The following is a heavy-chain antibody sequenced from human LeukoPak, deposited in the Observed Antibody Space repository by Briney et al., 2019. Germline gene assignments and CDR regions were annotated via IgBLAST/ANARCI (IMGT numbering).Heavy chain of an antibody. V-gene: IGHV4-59*08. J-gene: IGHJ4*02. CDR2: ISYNGST. D-gene: IGHD7-27*01. CDR3: ARQETGDPEFDY. Sequence: SETLSLTCIVPVGSIISHYWGWFRRPPGKGLEWIGYISYNGSTKYNPSLKSRVSISVDTSKKQFSLKLSSVTAADTAVYYCARQETGDPEFDYWGQGTLVTVSS. CDR1: VGSIISHY.